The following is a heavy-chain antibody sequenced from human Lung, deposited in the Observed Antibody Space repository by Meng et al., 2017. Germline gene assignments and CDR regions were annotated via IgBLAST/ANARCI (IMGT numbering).Heavy chain of an antibody. CDR1: GFTFSRYA. CDR2: ISGSGGST. Sequence: EVQLLDSGGGLVQPGGSPRLSCVASGFTFSRYAITWVRQAPGKGLEWVSSISGSGGSTYYADSVRGRFTISRDNSKNTVYLQMNSLRAEDTAIYYCVRRIEYSSSSGYWGQGTLVTVSS. D-gene: IGHD6-6*01. CDR3: VRRIEYSSSSGY. V-gene: IGHV3-23*01. J-gene: IGHJ4*02.